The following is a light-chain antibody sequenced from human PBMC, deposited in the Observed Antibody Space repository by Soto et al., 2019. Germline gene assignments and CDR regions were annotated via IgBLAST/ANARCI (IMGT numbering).Light chain of an antibody. Sequence: QSVLTQPASVSGSPGQSITISCTGTSSDVGSYNLVSWYQQHPGKAPKLMIYEGSKRPSGVSNRFSGSKSGNTASLTISGLQAEDEADYYCCSYAGSSTFRLFGTGTKVTVL. CDR2: EGS. J-gene: IGLJ1*01. V-gene: IGLV2-23*03. CDR3: CSYAGSSTFRL. CDR1: SSDVGSYNL.